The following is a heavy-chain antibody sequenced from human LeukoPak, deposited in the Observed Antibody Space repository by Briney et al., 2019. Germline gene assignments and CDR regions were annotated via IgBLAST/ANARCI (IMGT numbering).Heavy chain of an antibody. V-gene: IGHV4-34*01. CDR1: GGSFSGYY. J-gene: IGHJ6*02. CDR2: INHSGST. CDR3: ARGRLFGGPGGGLVVPAAIPPYGMDV. D-gene: IGHD2-2*01. Sequence: PSETLSLTCAVYGGSFSGYYWSWIRQPPGKGLEWIGEINHSGSTNYNPSLKSRVTISVDTSKNQFSLKLSSVTAADTAVYYCARGRLFGGPGGGLVVPAAIPPYGMDVWGQGTTVTVSS.